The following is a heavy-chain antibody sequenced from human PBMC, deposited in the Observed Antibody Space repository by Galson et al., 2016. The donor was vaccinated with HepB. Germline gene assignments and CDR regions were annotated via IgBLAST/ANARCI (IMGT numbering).Heavy chain of an antibody. CDR3: ARGTAVVWETPVY. Sequence: TLSLTCAVSDGSISSGNYSWSWLRQPAGKGLEWIGRIRVNRDTDYNPSLKSRVTISADTSKNQFSLNLTSVTAADSAVYYCARGTAVVWETPVYWGQGTRVTVSS. D-gene: IGHD1-26*01. CDR2: IRVNRDT. CDR1: DGSISSGNYS. J-gene: IGHJ4*02. V-gene: IGHV4-61*02.